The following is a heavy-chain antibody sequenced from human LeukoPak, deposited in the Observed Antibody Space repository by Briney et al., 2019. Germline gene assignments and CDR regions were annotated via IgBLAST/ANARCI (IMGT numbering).Heavy chain of an antibody. J-gene: IGHJ4*02. V-gene: IGHV1-18*01. Sequence: GASVKVSCKASGGTFGSYAISWVRQAPGQGLEWMGWISAYNGNTNYAQKLQGRVTMTTDTSTSTAYMELRSLRSDDTAVYYCARDNLIGTTFDYWGQGTLVTVSS. D-gene: IGHD2/OR15-2a*01. CDR3: ARDNLIGTTFDY. CDR2: ISAYNGNT. CDR1: GGTFGSYA.